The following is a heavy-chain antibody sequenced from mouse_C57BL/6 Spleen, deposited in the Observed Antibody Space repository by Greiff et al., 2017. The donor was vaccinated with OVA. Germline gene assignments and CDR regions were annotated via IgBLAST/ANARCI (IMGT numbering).Heavy chain of an antibody. D-gene: IGHD1-1*01. Sequence: VQLQQSGPELVKPGDSVKISCKASGYSFTGYFMNWVMQSHGKSLEWIGRINTYNGDTFYNQKFKGQVTLTVDKASSTPHMELRSLTSEDSAVYYCARRDGSSYVRYVDFWGTGTTVTVSS. CDR3: ARRDGSSYVRYVDF. J-gene: IGHJ1*03. CDR2: INTYNGDT. V-gene: IGHV1-20*01. CDR1: GYSFTGYF.